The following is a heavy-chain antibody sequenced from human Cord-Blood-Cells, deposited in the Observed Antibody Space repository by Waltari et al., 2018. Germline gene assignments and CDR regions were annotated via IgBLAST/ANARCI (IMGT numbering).Heavy chain of an antibody. Sequence: QVQLQESGPGLVKPSETLSLTCTVSGYSISSGYYWGWIRQPPGKGLEWIGSIYHSGSTYYNPSLKSRVTISVDTSKTQCSLKLSSVTAADTAVYYCARDSIEYQLLSAYYYYYYMDVWGKGTTVTVSS. D-gene: IGHD2-2*01. CDR2: IYHSGST. J-gene: IGHJ6*03. CDR1: GYSISSGYY. CDR3: ARDSIEYQLLSAYYYYYYMDV. V-gene: IGHV4-38-2*02.